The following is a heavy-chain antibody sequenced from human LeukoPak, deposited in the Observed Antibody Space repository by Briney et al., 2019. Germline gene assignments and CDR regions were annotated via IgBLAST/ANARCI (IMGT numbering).Heavy chain of an antibody. Sequence: GGSLRLSCAASGFTFSSYGMHWVRQAPGKGLEWVAVISYDGSNKYYADSVKGRFTISRDNSKNMLYLQMNSLRAEDTAVYYCAKGEWGSSTSCPDYWGQGTLVTVSS. V-gene: IGHV3-30*18. J-gene: IGHJ4*02. D-gene: IGHD2-2*01. CDR2: ISYDGSNK. CDR1: GFTFSSYG. CDR3: AKGEWGSSTSCPDY.